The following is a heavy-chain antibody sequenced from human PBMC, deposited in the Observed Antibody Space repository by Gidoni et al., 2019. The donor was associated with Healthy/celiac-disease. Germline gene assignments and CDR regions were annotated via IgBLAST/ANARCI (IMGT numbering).Heavy chain of an antibody. CDR2: IYYSRST. D-gene: IGHD3-22*01. CDR3: AREDSSGYYGY. J-gene: IGHJ4*02. V-gene: IGHV4-59*01. Sequence: QVQLKESGPGLVKASETLSLTCTVSGGSISSYYWSWIRQPPGKGLAWIGYIYYSRSTNYYPSLKSRVTIAVDTSKNQFSLKLSSVTAADTAVYYCAREDSSGYYGYWGQGTLVTVSS. CDR1: GGSISSYY.